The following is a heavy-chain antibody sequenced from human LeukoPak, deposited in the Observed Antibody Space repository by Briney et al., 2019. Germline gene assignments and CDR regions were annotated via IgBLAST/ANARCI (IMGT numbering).Heavy chain of an antibody. J-gene: IGHJ4*02. CDR1: GGSFSGYY. Sequence: SETLSLTCAVYGGSFSGYYWSWIRQPPGKGLVWIGEINHSGSTNYNPSLKSRVTISVDTSKNQFSLKLSSVTAADTAVYYCARGRLYYYDSSGYSYWGQGTLVTVSS. D-gene: IGHD3-22*01. CDR3: ARGRLYYYDSSGYSY. V-gene: IGHV4-34*01. CDR2: INHSGST.